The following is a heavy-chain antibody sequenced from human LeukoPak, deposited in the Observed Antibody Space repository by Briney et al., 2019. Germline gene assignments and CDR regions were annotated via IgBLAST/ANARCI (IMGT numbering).Heavy chain of an antibody. V-gene: IGHV1-8*01. CDR1: GYTFTSYD. CDR2: MNPNSGNT. Sequence: ASVKVSCKASGYTFTSYDINWVRQATGQGLEWMGWMNPNSGNTGYAQKFQGRVTMTRNTSISTAYMELSSLRSEDTAVYYCARGLGRATMVRGVIIGYWGQGTLATVSS. J-gene: IGHJ4*02. CDR3: ARGLGRATMVRGVIIGY. D-gene: IGHD3-10*01.